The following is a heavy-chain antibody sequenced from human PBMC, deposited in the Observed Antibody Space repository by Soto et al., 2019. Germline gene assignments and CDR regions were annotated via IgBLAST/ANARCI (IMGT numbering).Heavy chain of an antibody. CDR2: INPNSGGT. CDR1: VYIFTGYH. CDR3: ASEELPISYNGMDV. V-gene: IGHV1-2*02. Sequence: ASVKVSCKASVYIFTGYHIHWVRQAPGQGLEWMGWINPNSGGTKYAQKFQGRVTMTRDTSISTAYMELSSLRSDDTSVYYCASEELPISYNGMDVWGQGTTVTVSS. J-gene: IGHJ6*02. D-gene: IGHD1-7*01.